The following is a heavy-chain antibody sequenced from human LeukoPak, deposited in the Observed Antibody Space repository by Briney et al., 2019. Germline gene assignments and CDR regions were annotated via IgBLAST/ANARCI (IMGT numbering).Heavy chain of an antibody. CDR3: AGEKYLGHHWLDP. D-gene: IGHD2-2*01. V-gene: IGHV4-31*01. CDR2: IYYTGST. Sequence: SETLSLTCTVSGGSISSGDYLWSWIRQRPGKGLECSGDIYYTGSTYCIPSLRSLVIMSVDTSKKQFYLQLTAVTAADTAVYYCAGEKYLGHHWLDPWGQGALVTVSS. CDR1: GGSISSGDYL. J-gene: IGHJ5*02.